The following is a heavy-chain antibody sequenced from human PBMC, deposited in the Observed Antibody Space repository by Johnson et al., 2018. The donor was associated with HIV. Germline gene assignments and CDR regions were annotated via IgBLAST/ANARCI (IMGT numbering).Heavy chain of an antibody. CDR2: IGAAGET. CDR1: GFTFSSYD. D-gene: IGHD6-13*01. J-gene: IGHJ3*02. Sequence: VQLVESGGGLVQPGESLRLSCAASGFTFSSYDMHWVRQSTGKGLEWVSGIGAAGETHYPDPVKCRFTVSRDNANHSLYLHMNNLRVGDTAVYYCARAYGRGLGYSNSWRDAFDIWGQGTMVTVSS. V-gene: IGHV3-13*01. CDR3: ARAYGRGLGYSNSWRDAFDI.